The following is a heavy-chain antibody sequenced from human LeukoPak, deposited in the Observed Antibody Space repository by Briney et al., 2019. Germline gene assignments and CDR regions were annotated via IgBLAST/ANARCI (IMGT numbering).Heavy chain of an antibody. CDR2: IITIFGTA. Sequence: SLKASCKPSGGTFRSYAVSTVPQAPRHRLECLGGIITIFGTANYAQKFQGRVTITTDESTSTAYMELSSLRSEDTAVYYCARDKRYNHYSYFDYWGQGTLVTVSS. D-gene: IGHD1-14*01. J-gene: IGHJ4*02. CDR3: ARDKRYNHYSYFDY. CDR1: GGTFRSYA. V-gene: IGHV1-69*05.